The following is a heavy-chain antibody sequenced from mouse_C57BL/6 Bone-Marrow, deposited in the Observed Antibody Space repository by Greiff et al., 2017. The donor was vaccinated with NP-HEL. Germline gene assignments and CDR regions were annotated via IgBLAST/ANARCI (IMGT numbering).Heavy chain of an antibody. D-gene: IGHD1-1*01. J-gene: IGHJ4*01. CDR2: IYPGNSDT. Sequence: EVQLQQSGTVLARPEASVKMSCKTSGYTFTSYWMHWVKQRPGQGLEWIGAIYPGNSDTSYNQKFKGKAKLTAVTSASTAYMELSSLTNEDYAVYYCTRSYGSSYEDYAMDYWGQGTSVTVSS. CDR1: GYTFTSYW. V-gene: IGHV1-5*01. CDR3: TRSYGSSYEDYAMDY.